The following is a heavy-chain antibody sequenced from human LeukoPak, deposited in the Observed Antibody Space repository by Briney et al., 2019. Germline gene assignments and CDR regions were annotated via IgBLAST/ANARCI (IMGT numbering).Heavy chain of an antibody. CDR2: IHYSGST. Sequence: PSETLSLTCTVSGGSISTYYWSWIRQPPGKGLEWIGYIHYSGSTNYNPSLKSRVTISVDTSKNQFSLKLSSVTAADTAVYYCARLVVYYDSSGYHGEGFDYWGQGTLVTVSS. V-gene: IGHV4-59*08. CDR3: ARLVVYYDSSGYHGEGFDY. CDR1: GGSISTYY. D-gene: IGHD3-22*01. J-gene: IGHJ4*02.